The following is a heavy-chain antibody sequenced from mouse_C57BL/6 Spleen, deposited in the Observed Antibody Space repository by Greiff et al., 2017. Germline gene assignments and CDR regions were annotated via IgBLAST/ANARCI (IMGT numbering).Heavy chain of an antibody. CDR3: ARHDYGGLFAY. J-gene: IGHJ3*01. V-gene: IGHV5-6*01. CDR1: GFTFSSYG. CDR2: ISSGGSYT. Sequence: EVKLMESGGDLVKPGGSLKLSCAASGFTFSSYGMSWVRQTPDKRLEWVATISSGGSYTYYPDSVKGRFTISRDNAKNTLYLQMSSLKSEDTAMYYCARHDYGGLFAYWGQGTLVTVSA. D-gene: IGHD2-4*01.